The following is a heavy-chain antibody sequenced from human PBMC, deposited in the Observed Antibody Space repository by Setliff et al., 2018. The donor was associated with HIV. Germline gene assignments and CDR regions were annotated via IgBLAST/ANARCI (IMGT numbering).Heavy chain of an antibody. V-gene: IGHV3-15*01. CDR3: TADFLFSWLGI. CDR1: GLPFSTSW. D-gene: IGHD5-12*01. CDR2: IKDKANGEAI. J-gene: IGHJ3*02. Sequence: GESLRLSCEASGLPFSTSWMTWVRQAPGKGLEWIGRIKDKANGEAIDYSGHLKGRFSISREDSKHMTFLEMDDLRVEDTAVYYCTADFLFSWLGIWGQGTVVTVSS.